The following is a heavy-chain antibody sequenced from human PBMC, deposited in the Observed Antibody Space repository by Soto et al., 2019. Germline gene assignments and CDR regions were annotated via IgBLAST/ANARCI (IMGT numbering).Heavy chain of an antibody. J-gene: IGHJ6*02. CDR1: CCSITYINYHY. V-gene: IGHV4-61*05. CDR3: ARQGFGVLHGLVDV. CDR2: ISDIAYT. D-gene: IGHD3-10*01. Sequence: SETLSLTCPLPCCSITYINYHYCIWFRLPPGKGLEWIGYISDIAYTSYNPSLKGRVSISVDTSKNQFSLTLTSVTAADTAVYYCARQGFGVLHGLVDVWGQGTTVT.